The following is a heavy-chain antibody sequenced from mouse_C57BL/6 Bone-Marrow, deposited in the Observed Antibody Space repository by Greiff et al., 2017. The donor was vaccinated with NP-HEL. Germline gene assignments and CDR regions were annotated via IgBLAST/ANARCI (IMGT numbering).Heavy chain of an antibody. V-gene: IGHV3-6*01. J-gene: IGHJ3*01. CDR3: ALAYYSNYEGDFAY. D-gene: IGHD2-5*01. CDR1: GYSITSGYY. CDR2: ISYDGSN. Sequence: EVQVVESGPGLVKPSQSLSLTCSVTGYSITSGYYWYWIRQPPGNIREWMGYISYDGSNNSNPSPKNRIPFTRDTSKNQFFLKLNSVTTADTATYYCALAYYSNYEGDFAYWGQGTLVTVSA.